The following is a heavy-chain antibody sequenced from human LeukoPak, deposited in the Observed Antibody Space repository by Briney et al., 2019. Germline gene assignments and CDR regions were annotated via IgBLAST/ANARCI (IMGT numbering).Heavy chain of an antibody. D-gene: IGHD1-1*01. CDR2: IKKDGSEE. CDR3: AKLWAGTTSY. CDR1: GFTFSSDW. V-gene: IGHV3-7*01. J-gene: IGHJ4*02. Sequence: QPGGSLRLSCEASGFTFSSDWMNWVRQTPGKGLEWLASIKKDGSEEIYVDSVKGRFTISRDNSKNSLYLQMNSLRAEDTAVYYCAKLWAGTTSYWGQGTLVTVSS.